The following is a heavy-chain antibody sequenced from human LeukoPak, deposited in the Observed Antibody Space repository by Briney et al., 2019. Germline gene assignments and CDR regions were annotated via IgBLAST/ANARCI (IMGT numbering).Heavy chain of an antibody. CDR3: AREGYCSGGSCYSHFDY. D-gene: IGHD2-15*01. CDR2: ISYDGSNK. J-gene: IGHJ4*02. CDR1: GFTFSSYA. V-gene: IGHV3-30-3*01. Sequence: GGSLRLSCAASGFTFSSYAMHWVRQAPGKGLEWVAVISYDGSNKYYADSVKGRFTISRDNSKNTLYLQMNSLRAEDTAVYYCAREGYCSGGSCYSHFDYWGQGTLVTVSS.